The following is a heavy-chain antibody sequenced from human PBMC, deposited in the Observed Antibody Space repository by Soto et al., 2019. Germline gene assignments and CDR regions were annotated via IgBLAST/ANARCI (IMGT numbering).Heavy chain of an antibody. CDR1: RFTFDDYA. CDR2: ISWNSGSI. D-gene: IGHD3-10*01. CDR3: AKDLYGSGSYSYYGMDV. J-gene: IGHJ6*02. V-gene: IGHV3-9*01. Sequence: EVQLVESGGGLVQPGRSLRLSCAASRFTFDDYAMHWVRQAPGKGLEWVSGISWNSGSIGYADSVKGRFTISRDNAKNSLYLQMNSLRAEDTALYYCAKDLYGSGSYSYYGMDVWGQGTTVTVSS.